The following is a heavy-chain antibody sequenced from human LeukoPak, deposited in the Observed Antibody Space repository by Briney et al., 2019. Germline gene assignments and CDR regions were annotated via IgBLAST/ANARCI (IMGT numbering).Heavy chain of an antibody. Sequence: ASVKVSCRASGYTFTSYDINWMRQATGQGLEWMGWMNPNSGNTGYAQKFQGRVTMTRNTSISTAYMELSSLRSEDTAVYYCARVGRQQLVHNWFDPWGQGTLVTVSS. CDR1: GYTFTSYD. D-gene: IGHD6-13*01. V-gene: IGHV1-8*01. CDR2: MNPNSGNT. J-gene: IGHJ5*02. CDR3: ARVGRQQLVHNWFDP.